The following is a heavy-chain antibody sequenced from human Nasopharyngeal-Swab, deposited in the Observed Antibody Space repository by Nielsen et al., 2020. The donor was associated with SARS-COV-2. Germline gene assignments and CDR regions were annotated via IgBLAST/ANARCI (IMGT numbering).Heavy chain of an antibody. J-gene: IGHJ5*02. CDR2: INHSGNT. CDR3: ARSPRGGFDP. CDR1: GGSFSGYY. Sequence: SETLSLTCAVYGGSFSGYYWSWIRQPPGKGLEWIGEINHSGNTNYNPSLKSRVTISVDTSKNQFSLKLSSVTAADTAVYYCARSPRGGFDPWGQGTLVTVSS. V-gene: IGHV4-34*01. D-gene: IGHD3-10*01.